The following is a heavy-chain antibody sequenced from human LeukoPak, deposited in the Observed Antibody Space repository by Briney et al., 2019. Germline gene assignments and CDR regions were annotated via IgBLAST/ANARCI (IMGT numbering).Heavy chain of an antibody. CDR1: GFTFDDYA. D-gene: IGHD6-6*01. CDR3: AKGYSSSSLSLFDY. V-gene: IGHV3-9*01. J-gene: IGHJ4*02. CDR2: ISWNSGSI. Sequence: GGSLRLSCAASGFTFDDYAMHWVRQAPGKGLEWVSGISWNSGSIGYADSVEGRFTISRDNAKNSLYLQMNSLRAEDTALYYCAKGYSSSSLSLFDYWGQGTLVTVSS.